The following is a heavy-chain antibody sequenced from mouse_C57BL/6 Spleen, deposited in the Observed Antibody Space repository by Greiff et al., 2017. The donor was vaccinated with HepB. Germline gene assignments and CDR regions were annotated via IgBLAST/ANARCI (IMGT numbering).Heavy chain of an antibody. D-gene: IGHD2-4*01. CDR2: IDPNSGGT. Sequence: VQLQQPGAELVKPGASVKLSCKASGYTFTSYWMHWVKQRPGRGLEWIGRIDPNSGGTKYNEKFKSKATLTVDKPSSTAYMQLSSLTSEDSAVYFCALGSENYYEYGGAMDYWGQGTSVTVSS. CDR1: GYTFTSYW. J-gene: IGHJ4*01. V-gene: IGHV1-72*01. CDR3: ALGSENYYEYGGAMDY.